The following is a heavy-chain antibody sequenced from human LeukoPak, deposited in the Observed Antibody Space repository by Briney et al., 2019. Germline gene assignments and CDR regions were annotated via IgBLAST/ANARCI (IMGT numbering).Heavy chain of an antibody. Sequence: PGRSLRLSCAASGFTFSSYGMHWVRQAPGKGLEWVAVISYDGSNKYYADSVKGRFTISRDNSKNTLYLQMNSLRAEDTAVYYCAKDLDYYDSSFDYWGRGTLVTVSS. V-gene: IGHV3-30*18. J-gene: IGHJ4*02. CDR2: ISYDGSNK. CDR3: AKDLDYYDSSFDY. D-gene: IGHD3-22*01. CDR1: GFTFSSYG.